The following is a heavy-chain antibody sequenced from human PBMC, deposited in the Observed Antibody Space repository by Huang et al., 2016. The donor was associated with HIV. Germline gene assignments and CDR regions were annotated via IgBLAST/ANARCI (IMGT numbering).Heavy chain of an antibody. J-gene: IGHJ4*02. CDR2: IHPGDSYP. CDR1: ENNFNTYW. D-gene: IGHD1-26*01. Sequence: ELQLVQSGAEVKKPGESLKISCKGSENNFNTYWIGWVRQMPGKGLEWMGSIHPGDSYPRYSPSFRGQVTVSADKSINTAYLQWTYLKASDTAMYYCARWMSSGSYYYFDFWGQGTLVTVSS. V-gene: IGHV5-51*01. CDR3: ARWMSSGSYYYFDF.